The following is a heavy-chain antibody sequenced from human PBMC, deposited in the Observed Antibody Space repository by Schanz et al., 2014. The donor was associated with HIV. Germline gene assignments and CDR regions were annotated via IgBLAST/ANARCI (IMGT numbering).Heavy chain of an antibody. J-gene: IGHJ6*02. CDR2: ISGTIGST. Sequence: EVQLLESGGGLVQPGGSLRLSCAASGFTFSNYAMTWVRQAPGKGLEWVSLISGTIGSTYYADSVKGRFTISRDNSKNTLYLQMNSLRAEDTAVYYCARRSTPGGYYGMDVWGQGTTVTVSS. CDR1: GFTFSNYA. CDR3: ARRSTPGGYYGMDV. D-gene: IGHD2-15*01. V-gene: IGHV3-23*01.